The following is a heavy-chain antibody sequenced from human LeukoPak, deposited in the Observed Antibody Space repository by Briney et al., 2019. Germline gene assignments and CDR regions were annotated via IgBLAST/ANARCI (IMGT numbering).Heavy chain of an antibody. V-gene: IGHV4-59*12. J-gene: IGHJ4*02. Sequence: SETLSLTCTVSGGSISSDYWTWIRQPPGKRLEWIGYIYYSGSTNYNPSLKSRVTISVDTSKNQFSLKLSSVTAADTAVYYCARFSWWELGLLYWGQGTLVTVSS. D-gene: IGHD2-15*01. CDR1: GGSISSDY. CDR3: ARFSWWELGLLY. CDR2: IYYSGST.